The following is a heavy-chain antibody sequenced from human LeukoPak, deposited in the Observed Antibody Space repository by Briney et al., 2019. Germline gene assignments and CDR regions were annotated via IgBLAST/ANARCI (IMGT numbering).Heavy chain of an antibody. V-gene: IGHV4-4*07. CDR2: VYNTGST. Sequence: PSETLSLTCTVSGGSITTHYWSWIRQPAGREVEWIGRVYNTGSTKYNPSLESRVTMSVDTSSNRFSLRLRSETAADTAVYYCARDLLGDYGTFDIWGQGAMVTVSS. CDR3: ARDLLGDYGTFDI. CDR1: GGSITTHY. D-gene: IGHD4-17*01. J-gene: IGHJ3*02.